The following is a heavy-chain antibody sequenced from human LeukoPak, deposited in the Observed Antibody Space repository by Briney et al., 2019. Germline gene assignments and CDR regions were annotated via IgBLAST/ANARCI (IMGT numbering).Heavy chain of an antibody. CDR1: GFTFSSYA. CDR2: IPYDGSNK. Sequence: PGGSLRLSCAASGFTFSSYAMHWVRQAPGKGLEWVAVIPYDGSNKYYADSVKGRFTISRDNSKNTLYLQMNSLRAEDTAVYYCARGFIVGATGNYWGQGTLVTVSS. CDR3: ARGFIVGATGNY. V-gene: IGHV3-30-3*01. J-gene: IGHJ4*02. D-gene: IGHD1-26*01.